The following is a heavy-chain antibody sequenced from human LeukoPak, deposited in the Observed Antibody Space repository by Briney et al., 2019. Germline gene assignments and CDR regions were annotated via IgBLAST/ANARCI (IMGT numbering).Heavy chain of an antibody. CDR2: ITPIFGTA. J-gene: IGHJ6*03. CDR3: ASAVVVPAATFRNYYYMDV. D-gene: IGHD2-2*01. CDR1: GGTFSSYA. Sequence: SVKVSCKAPGGTFSSYAISWVRQAPGQGLEWMGGITPIFGTANYAQKFQGRVTITTDESTSTAYMELSSLRSEDTAVYYCASAVVVPAATFRNYYYMDVWGKGTTVTVSS. V-gene: IGHV1-69*05.